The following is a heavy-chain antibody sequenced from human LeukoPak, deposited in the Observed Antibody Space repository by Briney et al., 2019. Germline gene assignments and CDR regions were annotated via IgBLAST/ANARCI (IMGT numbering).Heavy chain of an antibody. V-gene: IGHV1-69*05. D-gene: IGHD3-10*01. CDR1: GGTFSSYA. J-gene: IGHJ3*02. CDR2: IIPIFGTA. CDR3: ARAEITMVRGVIIGLIDI. Sequence: SVKVSCKASGGTFSSYAISWVRQAPGQGLEWMGRIIPIFGTANYAQKFQGRVTITTDESTSTACMELSSLRSEDTAVYYCARAEITMVRGVIIGLIDIWGQGTMVTVSS.